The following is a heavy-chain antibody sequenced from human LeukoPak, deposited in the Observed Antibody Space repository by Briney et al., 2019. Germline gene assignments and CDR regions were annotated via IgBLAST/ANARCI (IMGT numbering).Heavy chain of an antibody. Sequence: SETLSLTCTVSGGSISSYYWSWIRQPPGKGLEWIGYIYCSGSTNYNPSLKSRVTISVDASKNQFSLKLSSVTAADTAVYYCARHPSTYCGGDCYSFWLDPSGQGTLVTVSS. CDR3: ARHPSTYCGGDCYSFWLDP. J-gene: IGHJ5*02. V-gene: IGHV4-59*08. CDR1: GGSISSYY. D-gene: IGHD2-21*02. CDR2: IYCSGST.